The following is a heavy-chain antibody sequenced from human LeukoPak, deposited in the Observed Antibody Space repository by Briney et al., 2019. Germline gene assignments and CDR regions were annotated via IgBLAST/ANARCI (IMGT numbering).Heavy chain of an antibody. J-gene: IGHJ3*02. V-gene: IGHV4-39*01. D-gene: IGHD3-22*01. CDR2: IYYSGST. Sequence: PSETLSLTXTVSGGSISSSSYYWGWIRQPPGKGLEWIGSIYYSGSTYYNPSLKSRVTISVDTSKNQFSLKLSSVTAADTAVYYCARQTDYYDSSGYYIDAFDIWGQGTMVTVSS. CDR3: ARQTDYYDSSGYYIDAFDI. CDR1: GGSISSSSYY.